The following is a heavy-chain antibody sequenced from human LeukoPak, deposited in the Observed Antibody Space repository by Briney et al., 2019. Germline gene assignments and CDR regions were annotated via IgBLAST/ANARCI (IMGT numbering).Heavy chain of an antibody. J-gene: IGHJ3*02. CDR2: ISSSSSYI. CDR3: AKDLNTLYDYVWGSYRLKFAFDI. V-gene: IGHV3-21*01. D-gene: IGHD3-16*02. CDR1: GFTFSSYS. Sequence: GGSLRLSCAASGFTFSSYSMNWVRQAPGKGLEWVSSISSSSSYIYYADSVKGRFTISRDNAKNSLYLQMNSLRAEDTAVYYCAKDLNTLYDYVWGSYRLKFAFDIWGQGTMVTVSS.